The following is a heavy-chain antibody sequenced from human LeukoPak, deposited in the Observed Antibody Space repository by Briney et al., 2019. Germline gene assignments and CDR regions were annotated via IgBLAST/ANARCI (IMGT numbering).Heavy chain of an antibody. D-gene: IGHD5/OR15-5a*01. CDR3: AREWSTTYYYYYMDV. J-gene: IGHJ6*03. Sequence: GGSLRLSCAASGFTLSSYSIHWVRQAPGKGLKYVSVIRSDGGGTYYANSVKGRFTISRDNSKNTLYLQMGSLRPEDMAVYYCAREWSTTYYYYYMDVWGKGTTVTVSS. CDR2: IRSDGGGT. V-gene: IGHV3-64*01. CDR1: GFTLSSYS.